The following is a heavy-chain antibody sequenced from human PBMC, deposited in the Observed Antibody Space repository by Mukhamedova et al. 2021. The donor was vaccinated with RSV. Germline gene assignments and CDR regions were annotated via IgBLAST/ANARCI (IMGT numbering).Heavy chain of an antibody. V-gene: IGHV4-61*02. J-gene: IGHJ4*02. Sequence: TWGSTNYNPSLKSRVTISVDTSKNQFSLKLSSVTAADTAVYYCARGHGAGYSYGLFDYWGQGTLVTVSS. CDR2: TWGST. CDR3: ARGHGAGYSYGLFDY. D-gene: IGHD5-18*01.